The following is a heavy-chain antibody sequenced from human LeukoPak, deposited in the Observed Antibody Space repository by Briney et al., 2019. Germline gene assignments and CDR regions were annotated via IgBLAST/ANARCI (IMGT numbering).Heavy chain of an antibody. V-gene: IGHV3-30*02. J-gene: IGHJ4*02. CDR2: IRYDGSIK. CDR1: GFTFSSYG. CDR3: AKDLGWELLVFDY. Sequence: QPGGSLRLSCAASGFTFSSYGMHWVRQAPGKGLEWVAFIRYDGSIKYYADSVKGRFTISRDNSKNTLYLQMNSLRAEDTAVYYCAKDLGWELLVFDYWGQGTLVTVSS. D-gene: IGHD1-26*01.